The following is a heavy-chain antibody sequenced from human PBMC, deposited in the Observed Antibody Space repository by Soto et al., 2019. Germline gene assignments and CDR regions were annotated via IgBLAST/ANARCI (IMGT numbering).Heavy chain of an antibody. D-gene: IGHD2-15*01. V-gene: IGHV3-23*01. CDR1: GFTFSSYA. CDR3: AKPVTAHYYYYGMDV. CDR2: ISGSGGST. Sequence: PGGSLRLSCAASGFTFSSYAMIWVRQAPGKGLEWVSAISGSGGSTYYADSVKGRFTISRDNSKNTLYLQMNSLRAEDTAVYYCAKPVTAHYYYYGMDVWGQGTTVTVSS. J-gene: IGHJ6*02.